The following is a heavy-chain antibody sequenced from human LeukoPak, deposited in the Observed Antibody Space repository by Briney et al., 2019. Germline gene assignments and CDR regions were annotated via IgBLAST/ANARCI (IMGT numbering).Heavy chain of an antibody. CDR1: GYTFTSYG. CDR2: ISAYNGNT. V-gene: IGHV1-18*01. J-gene: IGHJ3*02. CDR3: TREVETGDDAFDI. D-gene: IGHD7-27*01. Sequence: AAVKVSCKASGYTFTSYGISWVRQAPAQGLEGMGWISAYNGNTNYAQTLQGRVTMTTDTSTSTVYMELRSLRSDDTAVEYWTREVETGDDAFDIWGQGTMVTVSS.